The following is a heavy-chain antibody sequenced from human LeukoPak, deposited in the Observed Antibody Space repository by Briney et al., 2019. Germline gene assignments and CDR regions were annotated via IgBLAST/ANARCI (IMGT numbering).Heavy chain of an antibody. J-gene: IGHJ4*02. Sequence: SETLSLTCTVSGGSISSYYWSWIRQPPGKGLEWIGYIYYSGSTNYNPSLKSRVTISVDTSKNQFSLKLSSVTAADTAVYYCARVVSSGWWGGFDYWGQGTLVTVFS. CDR1: GGSISSYY. CDR2: IYYSGST. V-gene: IGHV4-59*08. D-gene: IGHD6-19*01. CDR3: ARVVSSGWWGGFDY.